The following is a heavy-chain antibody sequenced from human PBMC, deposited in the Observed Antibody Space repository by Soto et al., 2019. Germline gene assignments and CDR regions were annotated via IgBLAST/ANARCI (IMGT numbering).Heavy chain of an antibody. J-gene: IGHJ6*02. CDR2: ISPKSGNT. CDR3: VKDRDSNSWPSRDV. D-gene: IGHD3-22*01. V-gene: IGHV1-18*01. Sequence: SVKVTCKTSGYTFTRNGISWVRQAPGQGLEWMGWISPKSGNTKYAQKFQGRVIMTTDTSTSTAYMELRSLRSDDTAVYFCVKDRDSNSWPSRDVWGPGTTVTVSS. CDR1: GYTFTRNG.